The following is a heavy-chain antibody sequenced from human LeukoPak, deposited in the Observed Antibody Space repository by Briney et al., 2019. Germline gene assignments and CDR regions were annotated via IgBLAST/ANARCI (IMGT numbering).Heavy chain of an antibody. Sequence: ASVKVSCKASGYTFTSYDINWVRQATGQGLEWMGWMNPNSGNTGYAQKFRGRVTMTRNTSISTAYMELSSLRSEDTAVYHCAMRNGSGSLYFDYWGQGTLVTVSS. J-gene: IGHJ4*02. CDR2: MNPNSGNT. CDR1: GYTFTSYD. CDR3: AMRNGSGSLYFDY. D-gene: IGHD3-10*01. V-gene: IGHV1-8*01.